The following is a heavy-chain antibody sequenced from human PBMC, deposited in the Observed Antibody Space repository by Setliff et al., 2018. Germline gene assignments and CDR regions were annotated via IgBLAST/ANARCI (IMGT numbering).Heavy chain of an antibody. CDR2: TYYSGST. D-gene: IGHD3-22*01. J-gene: IGHJ4*02. Sequence: SETLSLTCTVSGASISGNSYYWAWIRQPPGRGLEWIASTYYSGSTSYNPSLKSRVTISVDTSNSQFSLKLTSVTAADTAVYYCARAPRYFDPTGSYFDFWGQGTLVT. CDR3: ARAPRYFDPTGSYFDF. CDR1: GASISGNSYY. V-gene: IGHV4-39*07.